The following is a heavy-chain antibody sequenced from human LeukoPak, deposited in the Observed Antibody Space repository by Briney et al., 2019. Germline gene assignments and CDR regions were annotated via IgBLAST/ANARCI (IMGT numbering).Heavy chain of an antibody. D-gene: IGHD3-16*01. CDR2: IYHTGST. J-gene: IGHJ4*02. CDR3: AKSGDYLWDY. Sequence: SGTLSLTCAVSGGSISTNNWWGWVRQPPGKGLEWIGEIYHTGSTNYSPSLRSRVTMSIDKSSNQFSLNLNSVTAADTAVYYCAKSGDYLWDYWGQGTLVTVSS. CDR1: GGSISTNNW. V-gene: IGHV4-4*02.